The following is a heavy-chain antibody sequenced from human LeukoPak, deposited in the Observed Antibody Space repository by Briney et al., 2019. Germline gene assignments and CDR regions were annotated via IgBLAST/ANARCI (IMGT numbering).Heavy chain of an antibody. CDR2: MYLSGTT. CDR3: AGLVGRYSSGLYYYYFDY. J-gene: IGHJ4*02. V-gene: IGHV4-4*02. CDR1: GDSINSLDL. Sequence: SGTLSLTCTVSGDSINSLDLWSWVRPPPGKGLEWIGEMYLSGTTHSNPSVKSRVTISIDKSKNQFFLNLSSVTAADTAVYYCAGLVGRYSSGLYYYYFDYWGQGTLVTVSS. D-gene: IGHD3-22*01.